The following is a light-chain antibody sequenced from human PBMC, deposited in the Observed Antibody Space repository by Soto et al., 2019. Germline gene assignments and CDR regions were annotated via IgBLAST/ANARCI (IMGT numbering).Light chain of an antibody. CDR3: SSYTSSSTYV. CDR1: SSDVGYYNY. J-gene: IGLJ1*01. CDR2: DVN. Sequence: QSALTQPASVSGSPGQSIAISCTGTSSDVGYYNYVSWYQQHPGKAPKVMIYDVNNRPSGVSDRFSGSKSGNTASLTISGLQAEDEADYYCSSYTSSSTYVFRTGTKLTVL. V-gene: IGLV2-14*01.